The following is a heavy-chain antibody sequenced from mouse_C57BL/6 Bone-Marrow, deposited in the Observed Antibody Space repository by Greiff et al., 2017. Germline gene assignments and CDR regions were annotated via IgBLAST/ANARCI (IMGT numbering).Heavy chain of an antibody. D-gene: IGHD2-4*01. V-gene: IGHV3-1*01. CDR2: ISYSGST. CDR3: ARGGDYGLFDY. Sequence: DVQLVESGPGMVKPSQSLSLTCTVTGYSITSGYDWHWIRHFPGNKLEWMGYISYSGSTNYNPSLKSRISITHDTSKNHFFLKLNSVTTEDTATYYCARGGDYGLFDYWGQGTTLTVSS. J-gene: IGHJ2*01. CDR1: GYSITSGYD.